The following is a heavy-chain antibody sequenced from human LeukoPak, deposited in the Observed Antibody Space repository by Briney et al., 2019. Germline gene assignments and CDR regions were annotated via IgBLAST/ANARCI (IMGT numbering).Heavy chain of an antibody. V-gene: IGHV1-24*01. CDR1: GYTLIELS. Sequence: ASVKVSCKVSGYTLIELSMHWVRQAPGKGLECMGGFDPEDGEAIYAQKFQGRVTMTEDTSTDTAYMELSSLKVEDTAVYYYAARRDTSVAGPGAFDIWGQGTMVTVSS. CDR3: AARRDTSVAGPGAFDI. J-gene: IGHJ3*02. CDR2: FDPEDGEA. D-gene: IGHD6-19*01.